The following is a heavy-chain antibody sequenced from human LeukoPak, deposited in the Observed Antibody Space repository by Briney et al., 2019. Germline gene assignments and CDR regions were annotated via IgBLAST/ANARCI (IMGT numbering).Heavy chain of an antibody. CDR3: ASGITVAGPFDY. D-gene: IGHD6-19*01. Sequence: SETLSLTYAVYGGSFSGYYWSWIRQPPGKGLEWIGEINHSGSTNYNPSLKSRVTISVDTSKNQFSLKLSSVTAADTAVYYCASGITVAGPFDYWGQGTLVTVSS. CDR2: INHSGST. J-gene: IGHJ4*02. CDR1: GGSFSGYY. V-gene: IGHV4-34*01.